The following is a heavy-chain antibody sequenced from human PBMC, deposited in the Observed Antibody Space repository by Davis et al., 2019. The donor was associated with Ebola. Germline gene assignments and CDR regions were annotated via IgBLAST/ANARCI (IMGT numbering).Heavy chain of an antibody. V-gene: IGHV1-18*01. CDR1: GYTCTSYG. J-gene: IGHJ4*02. D-gene: IGHD3-16*01. CDR2: ISAYTGNT. CDR3: ARFTYYDYIWGSPEY. Sequence: ASAQVSCKASGYTCTSYGISWVRQAPGQGLEWMGWISAYTGNTNYEQKFKGRVNMTTDTSTSTAYMELRSLRTDDTAVYYCARFTYYDYIWGSPEYWGQGTLVTVSS.